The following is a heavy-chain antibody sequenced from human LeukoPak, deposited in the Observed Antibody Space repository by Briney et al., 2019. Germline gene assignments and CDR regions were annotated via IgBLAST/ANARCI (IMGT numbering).Heavy chain of an antibody. V-gene: IGHV4-28*05. CDR1: GYSISTSNY. Sequence: PSETLSLTCSVSGYSISTSNYWAWIRQPPGRGLEWIGHIYYSGGIYYNPSLKSRVTMSVDTSRNQFSLKLSSVTAVDTAVYYCARKTTAGPTKAAFDIWGQGTMVTVST. CDR2: IYYSGGI. D-gene: IGHD2-21*02. J-gene: IGHJ3*02. CDR3: ARKTTAGPTKAAFDI.